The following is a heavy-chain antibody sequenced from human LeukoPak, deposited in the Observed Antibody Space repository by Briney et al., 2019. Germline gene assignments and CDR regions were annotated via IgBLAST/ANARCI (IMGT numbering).Heavy chain of an antibody. Sequence: SETLSLTCTVSGGSISSGDYYWSWIRQPPGKGLEWIGSIFYSGSTYYNPSLKSRVTISVDTSKNQFSLKLSSVTAADTAVYYCARGARMNDYWGLGTLVTVSS. J-gene: IGHJ4*02. V-gene: IGHV4-30-4*01. CDR3: ARGARMNDY. CDR2: IFYSGST. CDR1: GGSISSGDYY. D-gene: IGHD2-15*01.